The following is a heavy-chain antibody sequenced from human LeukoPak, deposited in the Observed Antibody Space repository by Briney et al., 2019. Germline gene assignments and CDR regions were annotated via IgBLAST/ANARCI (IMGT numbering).Heavy chain of an antibody. CDR1: GGSFSGYY. V-gene: IGHV4-34*01. CDR3: ARGRITMIVVVITSRWGAFDI. J-gene: IGHJ3*02. Sequence: SETLSLTCAVYGGSFSGYYWSWIRQPPGKGLEWIGEINHSGSTNYNPSLKSRVTISVDTSKNQFSLKLSSVTAADTAVYYCARGRITMIVVVITSRWGAFDIWGQGTMVTVSS. D-gene: IGHD3-22*01. CDR2: INHSGST.